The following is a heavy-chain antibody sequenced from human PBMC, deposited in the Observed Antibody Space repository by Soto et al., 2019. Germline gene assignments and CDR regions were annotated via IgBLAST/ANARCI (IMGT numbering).Heavy chain of an antibody. CDR3: ASGYDFSYMDVPMDV. CDR2: IYSGGST. D-gene: IGHD3-3*01. J-gene: IGHJ6*03. V-gene: IGHV3-53*04. CDR1: GFTVSSNY. Sequence: GGSLRLSCAASGFTVSSNYMSWVRQAPGKGLEWVLVIYSGGSTYYADSVKGRFTIPRHNSKNTLYLQMNSLRAEETAVYYCASGYDFSYMDVPMDVWGKGTTVTVSS.